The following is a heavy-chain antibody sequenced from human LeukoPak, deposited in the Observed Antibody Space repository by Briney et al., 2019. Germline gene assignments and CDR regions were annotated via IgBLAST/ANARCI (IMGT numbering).Heavy chain of an antibody. D-gene: IGHD2-2*01. Sequence: AGGSLRLSCVASGFTFSSYAMNWVRQAPGKGLEWVSVISTSGGSTYYADSVKGRFTISRDNSKNTLYLQMNSLRAEETAIYYCAKELYCSSASCAQFDPWGQGTLVTVSS. V-gene: IGHV3-23*01. CDR1: GFTFSSYA. CDR2: ISTSGGST. J-gene: IGHJ5*02. CDR3: AKELYCSSASCAQFDP.